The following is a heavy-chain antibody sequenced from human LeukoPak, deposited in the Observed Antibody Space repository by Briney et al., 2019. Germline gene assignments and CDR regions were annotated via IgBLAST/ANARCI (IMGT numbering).Heavy chain of an antibody. J-gene: IGHJ3*02. CDR1: GYTFSGSY. D-gene: IGHD6-13*01. CDR3: ARVLAAAGDAFDI. V-gene: IGHV1-46*01. CDR2: INPSGGST. Sequence: ASVKVSCTASGYTFSGSYIHWVRQAPGQGLEWMGIINPSGGSTSYAQKFQGRVTMTRDMSTSTVYMELSSLRSEDTAVYYCARVLAAAGDAFDIWGQGTMVTVSS.